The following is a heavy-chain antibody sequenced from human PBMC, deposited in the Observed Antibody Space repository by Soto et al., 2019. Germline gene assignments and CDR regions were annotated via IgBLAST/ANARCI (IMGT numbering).Heavy chain of an antibody. D-gene: IGHD3-3*01. V-gene: IGHV4-34*01. CDR1: GGSFSGYY. CDR2: IDYSGSS. CDR3: ARGQGVPITVPADDFWRFGRYYYVDV. Sequence: QVQLQQGGAGLLKPSDTLSLTCGVYGGSFSGYYWYWIRQPPGKGLEWIGVIDYSGSSNFNPFLKSRVTRSVATSKNQFSLKLYSMTAADTAVYFCARGQGVPITVPADDFWRFGRYYYVDVWGKGTPVTVSS. J-gene: IGHJ6*03.